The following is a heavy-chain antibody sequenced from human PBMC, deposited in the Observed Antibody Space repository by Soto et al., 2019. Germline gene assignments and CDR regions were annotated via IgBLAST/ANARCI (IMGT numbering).Heavy chain of an antibody. D-gene: IGHD4-17*01. CDR2: ISSVSSTI. CDR1: GFTFSSYS. J-gene: IGHJ4*02. V-gene: IGHV3-48*01. Sequence: PGGSLRLSCAASGFTFSSYSMNWVRQAPGKGLEWVSYISSVSSTIYYADSVKGRFTISRDNAKNSLYLQMNSLRAEDTAVYYCARHLYGDYIFDYWGQGTLVTVSS. CDR3: ARHLYGDYIFDY.